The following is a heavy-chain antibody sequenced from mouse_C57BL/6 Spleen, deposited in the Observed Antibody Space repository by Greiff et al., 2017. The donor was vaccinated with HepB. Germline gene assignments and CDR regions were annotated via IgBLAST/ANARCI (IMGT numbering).Heavy chain of an antibody. CDR1: GYTFTSYG. V-gene: IGHV1-81*01. CDR3: ATTVDYAMDY. J-gene: IGHJ4*01. D-gene: IGHD1-1*01. Sequence: VKLQQSGAELARPGASVKLSCKASGYTFTSYGISWVKQRTGQGLEWIGEIYPRSGNTYYNEKFKGKATLTADKSSSTAYMELRSLTSEDSAVYFCATTVDYAMDYWGQGTSVTVSS. CDR2: IYPRSGNT.